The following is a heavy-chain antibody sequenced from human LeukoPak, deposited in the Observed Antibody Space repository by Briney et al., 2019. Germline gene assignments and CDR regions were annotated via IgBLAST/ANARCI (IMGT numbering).Heavy chain of an antibody. CDR2: INPNSGGT. D-gene: IGHD6-19*01. V-gene: IGHV1-2*06. CDR1: GYTFTGYY. Sequence: ASVKVSCKASGYTFTGYYMHWVRQAPGQGLEWMGRINPNSGGTNYAQKFQGRVTMTRDTSISTAYMELNRLRSDDTAVYYCARVISGWYYFDYWGQGTLVTVSS. CDR3: ARVISGWYYFDY. J-gene: IGHJ4*02.